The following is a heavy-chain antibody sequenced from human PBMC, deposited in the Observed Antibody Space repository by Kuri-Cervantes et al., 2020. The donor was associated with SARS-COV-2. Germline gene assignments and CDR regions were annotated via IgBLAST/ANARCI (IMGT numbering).Heavy chain of an antibody. Sequence: GESLKISCAASGFTFNNAWMSWVRQAPGKGLEWVGRIKSKSDDGTTDYAAPVKGRFTLSRDDLENTVYLQMNSLKPEDTAVYYCTTGGTTTSFAFDIWGQGTMVTVSS. J-gene: IGHJ3*02. V-gene: IGHV3-15*01. CDR2: IKSKSDDGTT. CDR1: GFTFNNAW. D-gene: IGHD1-1*01. CDR3: TTGGTTTSFAFDI.